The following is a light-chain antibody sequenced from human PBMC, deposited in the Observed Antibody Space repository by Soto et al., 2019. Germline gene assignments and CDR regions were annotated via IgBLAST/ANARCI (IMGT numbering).Light chain of an antibody. V-gene: IGKV3-20*01. J-gene: IGKJ1*01. Sequence: ETVLTQSPGTLSLSPGERATLFCRASQSVSSNYLAWYQQKPGQAPRLLIYGASSRATGIPDRFSGSGSGTDFSLTISRLEPEDSAVYYGQQPGSSPPSWTFGQGTKVEIK. CDR3: QQPGSSPPSWT. CDR2: GAS. CDR1: QSVSSNY.